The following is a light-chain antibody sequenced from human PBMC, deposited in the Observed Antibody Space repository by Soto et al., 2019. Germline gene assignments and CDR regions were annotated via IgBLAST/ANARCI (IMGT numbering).Light chain of an antibody. V-gene: IGKV3-20*01. CDR3: QQYGSSPKT. Sequence: EIVLTQSPGTLSLSPGERATLSCRASQSVSSSYLAWYQQKPGQAPMLLIYGASSKATGIPDRFSGSGSGTDFTLTISRLEPEDLAVYYCQQYGSSPKTFGQGTKVESK. CDR2: GAS. CDR1: QSVSSSY. J-gene: IGKJ1*01.